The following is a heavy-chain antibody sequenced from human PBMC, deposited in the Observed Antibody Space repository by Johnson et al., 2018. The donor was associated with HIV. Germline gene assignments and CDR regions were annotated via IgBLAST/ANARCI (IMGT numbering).Heavy chain of an antibody. CDR1: GFTFSSYG. V-gene: IGHV3-30*19. CDR2: ISYDGSNN. CDR3: ARDSMTTVVTFAFDI. J-gene: IGHJ3*02. Sequence: VQLVESGGGVVQPGGSLRLSCAASGFTFSSYGMHWVRQAPGKGLEWVAFISYDGSNNYYADSVKGRFTISRDNSKNTLYLQMNSLRAADTAVYYCARDSMTTVVTFAFDIWGQGTMVTVSS. D-gene: IGHD4-23*01.